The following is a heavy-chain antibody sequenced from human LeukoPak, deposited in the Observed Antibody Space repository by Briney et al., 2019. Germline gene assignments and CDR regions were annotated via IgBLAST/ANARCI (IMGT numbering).Heavy chain of an antibody. CDR3: AKGVNYFVLEY. J-gene: IGHJ4*02. CDR1: GFTFSTYA. CDR2: LSPSGGIT. D-gene: IGHD3-10*02. V-gene: IGHV3-23*01. Sequence: GGSLRLSCVASGFTFSTYAMSWVRQAPGKGLEWVSALSPSGGITYYEDSVKGRFTISRDNSKNTLYLQMNSLRAEDTAVYYCAKGVNYFVLEYWGQGTLVTISS.